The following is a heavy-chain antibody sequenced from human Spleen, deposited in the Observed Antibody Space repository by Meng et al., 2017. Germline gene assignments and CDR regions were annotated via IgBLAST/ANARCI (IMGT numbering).Heavy chain of an antibody. CDR1: GYTFISHG. V-gene: IGHV1-18*01. CDR3: ARVPAHGIAAAGNDFDY. J-gene: IGHJ4*02. D-gene: IGHD6-13*01. CDR2: ITSYNGNT. Sequence: ASVKVSCKASGYTFISHGISWVRQAPGQGLEWMGWITSYNGNTNYAQKFQGRVTMTSDTSTSTAFMELRSLTSDDTAVYYCARVPAHGIAAAGNDFDYWGQGTLVTVSS.